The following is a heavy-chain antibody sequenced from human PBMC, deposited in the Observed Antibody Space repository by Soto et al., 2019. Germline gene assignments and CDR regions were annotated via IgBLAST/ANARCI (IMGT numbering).Heavy chain of an antibody. D-gene: IGHD1-1*01. CDR2: ISAHNGNT. J-gene: IGHJ4*02. V-gene: IGHV1-18*01. Sequence: QVNLVQSGAEVKKPGASVKVSCKGSGYAFTTYGITWVRQAAGQGLEWMGWISAHNGNTNYAQKLQGRVTVTRDTSTSTAYMELRSLRSDDTAVYYCARGRNGDYWGQGALVTVS. CDR1: GYAFTTYG. CDR3: ARGRNGDY.